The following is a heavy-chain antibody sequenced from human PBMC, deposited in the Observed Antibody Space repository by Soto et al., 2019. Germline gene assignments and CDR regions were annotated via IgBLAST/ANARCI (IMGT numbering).Heavy chain of an antibody. D-gene: IGHD3-9*01. J-gene: IGHJ6*02. Sequence: HLVESGGGVVQPGTSLRLSCAASGSTFSSSGWHWVRQAPGKGLEWVAFHSNDGITKNYADSVKGRFTIFRDNSKNTVSLQIDSLRGDDTAVYYCANDGPHFDVDVWGQGTTVTVSS. V-gene: IGHV3-30*18. CDR3: ANDGPHFDVDV. CDR2: HSNDGITK. CDR1: GSTFSSSG.